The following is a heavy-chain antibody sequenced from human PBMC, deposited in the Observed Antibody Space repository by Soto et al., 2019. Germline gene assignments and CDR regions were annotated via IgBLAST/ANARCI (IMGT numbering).Heavy chain of an antibody. CDR2: IWYDGSNK. D-gene: IGHD6-19*01. CDR1: GFTFNTYG. J-gene: IGHJ6*02. Sequence: GSLRLSCATSGFTFNTYGMHWVRQAPGKGLEWVAIIWYDGSNKYYADSVKGRFTISRDNSKNTLSLQVNSLRPEDTAVYYCAKDRDSSGWFSGYYYGVDVWGQGATVTVSS. CDR3: AKDRDSSGWFSGYYYGVDV. V-gene: IGHV3-30*02.